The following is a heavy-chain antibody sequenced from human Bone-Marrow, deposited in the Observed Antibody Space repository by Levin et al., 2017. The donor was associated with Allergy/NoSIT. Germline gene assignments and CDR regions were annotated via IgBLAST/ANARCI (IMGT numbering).Heavy chain of an antibody. CDR1: GFTFSSYA. V-gene: IGHV3-23*01. Sequence: GGSLRLSCAASGFTFSSYAMSWVRQAPGKGLEWVSGIRGSGHNTYYADSVKGRFTISRDNSKNTLFLQMNSLRAEHTAVYYCAKDGLRGLRCLEWRPSYMDVWGKGTTVIVSS. D-gene: IGHD3-3*01. CDR2: IRGSGHNT. J-gene: IGHJ6*03. CDR3: AKDGLRGLRCLEWRPSYMDV.